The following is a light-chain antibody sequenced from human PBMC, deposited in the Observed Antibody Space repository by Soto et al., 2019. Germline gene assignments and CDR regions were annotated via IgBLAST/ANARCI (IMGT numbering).Light chain of an antibody. CDR1: SSNIGTNT. Sequence: QSALTQPPSASGTPGQRVTISCSGSSSNIGTNTVNWYQQLPGTAPKLLIYSNHQRPSGVPDRFSGSKSGTSASLAISGLQSEDEADYYCAAWDDSLNGFYVFGTGTKVTV. J-gene: IGLJ1*01. CDR3: AAWDDSLNGFYV. V-gene: IGLV1-44*01. CDR2: SNH.